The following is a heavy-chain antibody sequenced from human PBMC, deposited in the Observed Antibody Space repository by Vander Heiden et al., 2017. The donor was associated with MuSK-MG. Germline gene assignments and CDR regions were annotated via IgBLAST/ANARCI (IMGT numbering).Heavy chain of an antibody. D-gene: IGHD3-16*01. V-gene: IGHV3-21*03. J-gene: IGHJ3*02. CDR1: GFTFSSYS. Sequence: GGLVKPGGSLRLSCAASGFTFSSYSMNWVRQAPGKGLEWVSSISSSSSYIYYADSVKGRFTISRDNAKNSLYLQMNSLRAEDTAVYYCARGGRWLQYYDAFDIWGQGTMVTVSS. CDR2: ISSSSSYI. CDR3: ARGGRWLQYYDAFDI.